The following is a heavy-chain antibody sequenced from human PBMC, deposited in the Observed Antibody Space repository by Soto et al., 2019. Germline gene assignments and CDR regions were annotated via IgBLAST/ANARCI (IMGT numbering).Heavy chain of an antibody. D-gene: IGHD6-19*01. CDR2: IHHSGST. CDR1: SASIITEQR. J-gene: IGHJ4*02. Sequence: QMQLQESGPGLVKPSETLSLTCAVSSASIITEQRWTWVRQPPGKGLEWIGEIHHSGSTNTNPSLRSRVTMSLDKSKNQFALNLNSLTAADTALYYCARSFGWYAIDHWGQGTLVIVSS. V-gene: IGHV4-4*02. CDR3: ARSFGWYAIDH.